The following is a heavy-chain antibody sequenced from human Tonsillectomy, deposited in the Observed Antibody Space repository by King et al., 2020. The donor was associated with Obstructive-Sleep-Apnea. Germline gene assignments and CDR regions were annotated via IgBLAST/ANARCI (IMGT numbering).Heavy chain of an antibody. Sequence: VQLVESGGGLVQPGGSLRLSCAASGFTFSSYAMSWVRQAPGKGLEWVSAISGSGGSKYYADSVKGRFTISRDNSKNKLYLQMNSLRAEDTAVYYCAKGHYVVEVVAATCFDYWGQGTLVTVPS. J-gene: IGHJ4*02. V-gene: IGHV3-23*04. CDR3: AKGHYVVEVVAATCFDY. D-gene: IGHD2-15*01. CDR1: GFTFSSYA. CDR2: ISGSGGSK.